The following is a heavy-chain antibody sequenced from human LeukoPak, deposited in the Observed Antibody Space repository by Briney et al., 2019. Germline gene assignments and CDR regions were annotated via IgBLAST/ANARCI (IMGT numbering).Heavy chain of an antibody. Sequence: GGSLRLSCAASGFTFSSYWMSWVRQAPGKGLEWVANIKQDGSEKYYVDSVKGRFTISRDNAENSLYLQMNSLRAEDTAVYYCARLSGSYSVSDYFDYWGQGTLVTVSS. CDR1: GFTFSSYW. CDR2: IKQDGSEK. CDR3: ARLSGSYSVSDYFDY. D-gene: IGHD1-26*01. J-gene: IGHJ4*02. V-gene: IGHV3-7*01.